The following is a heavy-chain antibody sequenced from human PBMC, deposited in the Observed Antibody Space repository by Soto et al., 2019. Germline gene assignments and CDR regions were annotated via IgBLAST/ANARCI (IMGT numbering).Heavy chain of an antibody. CDR3: VRGWWEREGYLMDV. V-gene: IGHV4-30-4*01. D-gene: IGHD1-26*01. Sequence: SETLSLTCTVSGDSISSGDYYWSWIRQPPGKGLEWIGCIYYSGNTYYNPSLKRRFSISVDTSKNQFSLQLSSVTVADTAVYYCVRGWWEREGYLMDVWGQGTTVT. CDR1: GDSISSGDYY. CDR2: IYYSGNT. J-gene: IGHJ6*02.